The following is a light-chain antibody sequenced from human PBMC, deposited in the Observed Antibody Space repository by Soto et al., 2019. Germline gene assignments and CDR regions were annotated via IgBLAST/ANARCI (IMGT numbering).Light chain of an antibody. CDR2: DVA. CDR3: MSFTSSNTYV. Sequence: QSALTQPASVSGSPGQSITISCTGTSSDVGAYNFVSWYQHYPDKAPKVVIYDVANRSSGVSYRFSASKSGNTASLTISGLQAEDEADYYCMSFTSSNTYVFGTGTKVTVL. J-gene: IGLJ1*01. CDR1: SSDVGAYNF. V-gene: IGLV2-14*03.